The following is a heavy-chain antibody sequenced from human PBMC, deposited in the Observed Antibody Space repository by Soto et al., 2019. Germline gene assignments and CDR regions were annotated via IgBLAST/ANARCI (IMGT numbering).Heavy chain of an antibody. CDR3: ARGVGVAARPFDY. CDR2: INPNSGGT. V-gene: IGHV1-2*02. D-gene: IGHD6-6*01. Sequence: GASVKVSCKASGYTFTGYYMHWVRQAPGQGLEWMGWINPNSGGTNYAQKFQGRVTMTRDTSISTAYMELSRLRSDDTAVYYCARGVGVAARPFDYWGQGTLVTVSS. J-gene: IGHJ4*02. CDR1: GYTFTGYY.